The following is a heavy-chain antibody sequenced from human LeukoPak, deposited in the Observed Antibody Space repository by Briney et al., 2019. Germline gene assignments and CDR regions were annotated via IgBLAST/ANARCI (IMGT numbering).Heavy chain of an antibody. J-gene: IGHJ5*02. D-gene: IGHD3-3*01. Sequence: PSETLSLTCAVSGGSISSGGYSWSWIRQPPGKGLEWIGYIYHSGSTYYNPSLKSRVTISVDTSKNQFSLKLSSVTAADTAVYYCARVDFWSGYLGRGWFDPWGQGTLVTVSS. CDR2: IYHSGST. CDR3: ARVDFWSGYLGRGWFDP. CDR1: GGSISSGGYS. V-gene: IGHV4-30-2*01.